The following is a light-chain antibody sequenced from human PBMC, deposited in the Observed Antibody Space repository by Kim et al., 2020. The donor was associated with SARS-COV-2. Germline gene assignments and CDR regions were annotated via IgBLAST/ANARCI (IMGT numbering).Light chain of an antibody. J-gene: IGKJ4*01. CDR3: KQALLNPLT. CDR2: LGY. CDR1: QSLLHQIGYGF. Sequence: PASISCRSSQSLLHQIGYGFLDWYLQKPGQSPQLLIYLGYRRASGVPDRFSGSGSGTNFTLKISRVEAEDVGMYYCKQALLNPLTFGGGTKVDIK. V-gene: IGKV2-28*01.